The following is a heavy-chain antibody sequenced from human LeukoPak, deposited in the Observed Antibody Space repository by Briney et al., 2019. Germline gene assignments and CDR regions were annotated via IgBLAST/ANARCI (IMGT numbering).Heavy chain of an antibody. Sequence: PGRSLRLSCAASGFTFSSYAMHWVRQAPGKGLEWVAVISYDGSNKYYADFVKGRFTISRDNSKDTLYLQMNSLRAEDTAVYYCAREGDSDGMDVWGQGTTVTVSS. CDR1: GFTFSSYA. D-gene: IGHD3-10*01. CDR2: ISYDGSNK. V-gene: IGHV3-30*04. CDR3: AREGDSDGMDV. J-gene: IGHJ6*02.